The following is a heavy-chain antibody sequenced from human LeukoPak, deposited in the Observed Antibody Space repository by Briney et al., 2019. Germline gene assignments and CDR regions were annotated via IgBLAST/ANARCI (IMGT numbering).Heavy chain of an antibody. CDR1: GGSFSGYY. J-gene: IGHJ5*02. CDR2: INHSGST. V-gene: IGHV4-34*01. D-gene: IGHD2-2*01. CDR3: ARKAVVVVVPAAISCWFDP. Sequence: SETLSLTCAVYGGSFSGYYWSWIRQPPGKGLEWIGEINHSGSTYYNPSLKSRVTISVDTSKNQFSLKLSSVTAADTAVYYCARKAVVVVVPAAISCWFDPWGQGTLVTVSS.